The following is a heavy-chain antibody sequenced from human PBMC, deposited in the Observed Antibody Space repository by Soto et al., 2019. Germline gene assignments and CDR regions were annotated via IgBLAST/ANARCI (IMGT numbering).Heavy chain of an antibody. CDR3: ARARGTGIEFALEY. J-gene: IGHJ4*02. Sequence: EVQLVESGGGLVQPAGSLRLSCAASGFTFSSYSMNWVRQAPGKGLEWVSYITSRSSTIYYADSVQGRFTISRDNAKDSLYLQMNSLRAEDTAVYYCARARGTGIEFALEYWGQGTLVTVSS. CDR1: GFTFSSYS. V-gene: IGHV3-48*01. CDR2: ITSRSSTI. D-gene: IGHD3-10*01.